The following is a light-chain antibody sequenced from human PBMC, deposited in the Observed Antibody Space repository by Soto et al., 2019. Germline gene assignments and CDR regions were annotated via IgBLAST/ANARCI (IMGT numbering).Light chain of an antibody. CDR2: DTA. CDR1: QYVGRY. V-gene: IGKV3-11*02. J-gene: IGKJ2*01. CDR3: QQRNNWPT. Sequence: EIVLTQSPATLSLSPGERATLSCRASQYVGRYLAWYQQKPGQAPRLLIHDTANRATGIPLWFSGSGFGRDFTLTISSLEPEDFAVYYCQQRNNWPTFGQGTKLEIK.